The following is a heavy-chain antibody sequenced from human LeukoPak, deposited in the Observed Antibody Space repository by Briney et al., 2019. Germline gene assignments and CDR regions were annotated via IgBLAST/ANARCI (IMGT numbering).Heavy chain of an antibody. CDR2: IRYDGSNK. J-gene: IGHJ6*03. V-gene: IGHV3-30*02. Sequence: PGGSLRLSCAASGFTFSSYGMHWVRQAPGKGLEWVAFIRYDGSNKYYADSVKGRFTISRDNSKNTLYLQMNSLRAEDTAVYYCAKDGAPPPYYDLNYYYYYYMDVWGKGTTVTVSS. CDR1: GFTFSSYG. D-gene: IGHD3-3*01. CDR3: AKDGAPPPYYDLNYYYYYYMDV.